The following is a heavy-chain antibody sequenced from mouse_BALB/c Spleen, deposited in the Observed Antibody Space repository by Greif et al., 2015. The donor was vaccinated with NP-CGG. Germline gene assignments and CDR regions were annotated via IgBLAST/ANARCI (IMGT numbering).Heavy chain of an antibody. D-gene: IGHD6-1*01. J-gene: IGHJ2*01. CDR3: ARSSGYYFDY. V-gene: IGHV1-66*01. CDR1: GYSFTSYY. CDR2: IFPGSGNT. Sequence: VQLQQSGPELVKPGASVKISCKASGYSFTSYYIHWVKQRPGQGLEWIGWIFPGSGNTKYNGKFKGKATLTADTSSSTAYMQLSSLTSEDSAVYFCARSSGYYFDYWGQGTTLTVSS.